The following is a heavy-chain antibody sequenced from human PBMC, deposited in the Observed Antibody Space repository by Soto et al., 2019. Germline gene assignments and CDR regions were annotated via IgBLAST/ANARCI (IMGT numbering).Heavy chain of an antibody. CDR3: TRDPRNLGLAP. V-gene: IGHV3-74*01. Sequence: GGSLRLSCAASGFTLSNYWMHWVRQAPGKGLVWVSCIKGDGSSTNYADSVKGRFTVSRDNAKNTLYLQMNSLRAEDTAVYYCTRDPRNLGLAPWGQGTLVTVSS. J-gene: IGHJ5*02. CDR2: IKGDGSST. CDR1: GFTLSNYW.